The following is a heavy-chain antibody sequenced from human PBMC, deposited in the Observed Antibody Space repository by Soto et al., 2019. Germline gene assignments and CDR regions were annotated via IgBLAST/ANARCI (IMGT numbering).Heavy chain of an antibody. D-gene: IGHD1-1*01. CDR1: GFSINTGGVG. CDR3: AKRRAIRNKLFFDH. CDR2: LYRNDDE. Sequence: QITLRESGPTLVKPTQTLTLSCTLSGFSINTGGVGGGWIRQSPGKAPEWLALLYRNDDECYSPSRKYRLCVTKDAPENRVVLTTTRLDPTDTGTYYCAKRRAIRNKLFFDHWGQGALVTVSS. V-gene: IGHV2-5*01. J-gene: IGHJ4*02.